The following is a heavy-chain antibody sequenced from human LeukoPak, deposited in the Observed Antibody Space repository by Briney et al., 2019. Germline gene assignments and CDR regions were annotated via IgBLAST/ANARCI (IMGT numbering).Heavy chain of an antibody. CDR2: MNPNSGNT. CDR3: ARGADNWNDGPPASASFDY. CDR1: GYTFTSYD. J-gene: IGHJ4*02. D-gene: IGHD1-1*01. Sequence: GASVKVSRKASGYTFTSYDINWVRQATGQGLEWMGWMNPNSGNTGYAQKFQGRVTMTRNTSISTAYMELSSLRSEDTAVYYCARGADNWNDGPPASASFDYWSQGTLVTVSS. V-gene: IGHV1-8*01.